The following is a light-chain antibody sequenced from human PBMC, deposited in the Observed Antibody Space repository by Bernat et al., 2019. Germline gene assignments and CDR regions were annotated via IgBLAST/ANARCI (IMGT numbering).Light chain of an antibody. CDR3: CSYAGSSTLV. Sequence: QSALTQPASVSGSPGQSITISCTGTSSDVGNYNLVSWDQQHPGKAPKLMIYEDTKRPSGVSNRFSGSKSGNTASLTISGLQAEAEAYYYCCSYAGSSTLVFGGGTKLTVL. CDR1: SSDVGNYNL. J-gene: IGLJ3*02. CDR2: EDT. V-gene: IGLV2-23*01.